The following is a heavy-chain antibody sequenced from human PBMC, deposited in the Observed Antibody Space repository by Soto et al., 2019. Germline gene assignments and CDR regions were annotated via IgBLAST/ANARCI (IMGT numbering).Heavy chain of an antibody. D-gene: IGHD1-26*01. J-gene: IGHJ4*02. CDR1: GFTFDDYA. V-gene: IGHV3-9*01. Sequence: EVQLVESGGGLVQPGRSLRLSCAASGFTFDDYAMHWVRQAPGKGLEWVSGISWNSGSIGYADSVKGRFTISRDNAKNSLYLQMNSLRAEDTALYYCAKSIVGAKGLTDWGQGTLVTVSS. CDR3: AKSIVGAKGLTD. CDR2: ISWNSGSI.